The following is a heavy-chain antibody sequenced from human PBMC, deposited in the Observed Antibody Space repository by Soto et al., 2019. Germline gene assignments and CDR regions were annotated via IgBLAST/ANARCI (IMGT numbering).Heavy chain of an antibody. V-gene: IGHV4-34*12. D-gene: IGHD1-1*01. CDR1: GGSFSGYY. Sequence: SEPQSLTCTVYGGSFSGYYWSWLRQPPGKGLEWLGNIFYSGSTYYNPSLKSRITISVDTSKNQFSLRVSSVTAADTAVYYCARGAGTSTYYYGVDVWGQGATVTVSS. CDR2: IFYSGST. CDR3: ARGAGTSTYYYGVDV. J-gene: IGHJ6*02.